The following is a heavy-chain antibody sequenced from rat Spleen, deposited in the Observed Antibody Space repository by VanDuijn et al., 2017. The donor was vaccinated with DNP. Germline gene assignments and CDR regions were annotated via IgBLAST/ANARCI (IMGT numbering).Heavy chain of an antibody. D-gene: IGHD4-3*01. CDR1: GFTFSNYY. Sequence: EVQLVESGGGLVQPGRSLKLSCAASGFTFSNYYMAWVRQAPKKGLEWVASISATGGSTSYRDSVKGRFTISRDNAKSTLYLQMNSLKSEDTATYYCAKNSGYYFDYWGHGTRVTVSS. J-gene: IGHJ3*01. CDR2: ISATGGST. V-gene: IGHV5-25*01. CDR3: AKNSGYYFDY.